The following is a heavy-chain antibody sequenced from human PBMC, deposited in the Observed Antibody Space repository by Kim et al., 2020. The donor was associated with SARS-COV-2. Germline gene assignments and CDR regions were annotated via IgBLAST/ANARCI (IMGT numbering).Heavy chain of an antibody. CDR3: ATVVGVTPQIFDY. D-gene: IGHD1-26*01. CDR2: INPNSGAT. Sequence: ASVKVSCKTSGYTFTDYFIHWVRQTPGQGPEWMGRINPNSGATNYAQKFQGRVTMTRDTSISTTYMELSSLTSDDTAVYYCATVVGVTPQIFDYWGQGTL. CDR1: GYTFTDYF. J-gene: IGHJ4*02. V-gene: IGHV1-2*06.